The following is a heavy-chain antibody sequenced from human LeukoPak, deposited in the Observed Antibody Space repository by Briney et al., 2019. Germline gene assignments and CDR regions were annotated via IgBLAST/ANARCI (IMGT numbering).Heavy chain of an antibody. V-gene: IGHV3-30*02. J-gene: IGHJ4*02. D-gene: IGHD3-10*01. CDR3: ARGLTPGHFGELFFDY. Sequence: GGSLRLSCAASGFTFSNYGMHWVRQAPGKGLEWVAFIRYDGSNKYYADSVKGRFTISRDNAKNSLYLQMNSLRAEDTAVYYCARGLTPGHFGELFFDYWGQGTLVTVSS. CDR2: IRYDGSNK. CDR1: GFTFSNYG.